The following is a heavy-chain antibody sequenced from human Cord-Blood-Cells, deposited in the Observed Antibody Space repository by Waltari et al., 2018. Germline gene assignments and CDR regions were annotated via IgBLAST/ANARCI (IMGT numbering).Heavy chain of an antibody. J-gene: IGHJ4*02. CDR2: IRGCGGST. D-gene: IGHD1-20*01. V-gene: IGHV3-23*01. Sequence: EVQLLESGGGLVQPGGSLRLSCAASGFTFSSYAMSWVRQAPGKGRGVVSAIRGCGGSTYYADSVKGRFTISRDNSKNTLYLQMNSLRAEDTAVYYCAKFDRYNWNDDDYWGQGTLVTVSS. CDR1: GFTFSSYA. CDR3: AKFDRYNWNDDDY.